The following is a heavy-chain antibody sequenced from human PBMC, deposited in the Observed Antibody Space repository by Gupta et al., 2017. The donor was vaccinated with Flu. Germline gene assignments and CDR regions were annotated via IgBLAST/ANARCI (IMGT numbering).Heavy chain of an antibody. V-gene: IGHV5-10-1*01. D-gene: IGHD6-13*01. J-gene: IGHJ5*02. CDR2: IDPSDSYT. CDR3: ARLTFFKSHNSSSLYREPLSRVNWFDP. Sequence: EVQLVQSGAEVQQPGESLRLSCKGSGYSFTSYWISWVRQMPGQGLELMGRIDPSDSYTNYSPSFQGHVTISADKSISTAYLQWSGLKASYTAMYYCARLTFFKSHNSSSLYREPLSRVNWFDPWGQGTRVTVSS. CDR1: GYSFTSYW.